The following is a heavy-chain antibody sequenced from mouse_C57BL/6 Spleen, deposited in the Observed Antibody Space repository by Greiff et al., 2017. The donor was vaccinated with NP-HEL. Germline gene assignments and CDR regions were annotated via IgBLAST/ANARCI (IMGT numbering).Heavy chain of an antibody. CDR2: ISSGGSYT. D-gene: IGHD4-1*01. CDR3: AIHELTGTYFDY. Sequence: DVKLVESGGDLVKPGGSLKLSCAASGFTFSSYGMSWVRQTPDKRLEWVATISSGGSYTYYPDSVKGRFTISRDNAKNTLYLQMSSLKSEDTAMYDCAIHELTGTYFDYWGQGTTLTVSS. V-gene: IGHV5-6*02. CDR1: GFTFSSYG. J-gene: IGHJ2*01.